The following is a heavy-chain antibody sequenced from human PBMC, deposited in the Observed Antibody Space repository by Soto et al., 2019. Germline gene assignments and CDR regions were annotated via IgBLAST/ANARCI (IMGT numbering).Heavy chain of an antibody. J-gene: IGHJ5*02. CDR3: ARVMAAMQNWLDP. Sequence: SETLSLTCTVSGGSISSYYWSWIRQPPGKGLEWIGYIYYSGSTYYNPSLRSRVTISIDTSKSQFSMKLNSVTAADTAVYYCARVMAAMQNWLDPWGQGTLVTVSS. CDR1: GGSISSYY. CDR2: IYYSGST. D-gene: IGHD2-2*01. V-gene: IGHV4-59*08.